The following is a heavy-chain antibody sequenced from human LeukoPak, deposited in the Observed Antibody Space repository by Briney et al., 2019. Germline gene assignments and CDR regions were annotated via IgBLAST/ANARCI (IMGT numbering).Heavy chain of an antibody. D-gene: IGHD2-2*01. V-gene: IGHV1-69*05. J-gene: IGHJ4*02. CDR2: IIPIFGTA. Sequence: SVKVSCKASGGTFSSYAISWVRQAPGQGLEWMGGIIPIFGTANYAQKFQGRVTITTDESTSTAYMELSSLRSEDTAVYYCARDRDCSSTSCYPSYFDYWGQGTLVTVSS. CDR3: ARDRDCSSTSCYPSYFDY. CDR1: GGTFSSYA.